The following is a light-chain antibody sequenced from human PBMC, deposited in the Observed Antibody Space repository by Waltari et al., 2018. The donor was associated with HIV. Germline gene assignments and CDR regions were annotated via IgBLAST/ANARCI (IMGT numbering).Light chain of an antibody. V-gene: IGLV2-14*01. Sequence: QSALTQPASVSGSPGQSITISCTGTSSDIGGYNFVSWYQQHPGRAPRLMIYEVTSRPSGVSNRFSGSKSGNTASLTISGLQAEDEADYYCSSYTSSATRVLFGGGTTLTVL. CDR1: SSDIGGYNF. CDR3: SSYTSSATRVL. CDR2: EVT. J-gene: IGLJ2*01.